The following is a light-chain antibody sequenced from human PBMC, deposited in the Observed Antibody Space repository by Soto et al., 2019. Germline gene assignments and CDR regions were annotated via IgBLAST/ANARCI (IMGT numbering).Light chain of an antibody. V-gene: IGLV6-57*04. CDR2: EDN. CDR1: SGSIASNY. Sequence: NFMLTQPHSVSESPGKTVTISCTRSSGSIASNYVQWYQQRPGSAPTTVIYEDNQRPSGVPDRFSGSIDSSSNSASLTISGVKTEDEADYCCQSYDSTNVIFGGGTKVTVL. CDR3: QSYDSTNVI. J-gene: IGLJ2*01.